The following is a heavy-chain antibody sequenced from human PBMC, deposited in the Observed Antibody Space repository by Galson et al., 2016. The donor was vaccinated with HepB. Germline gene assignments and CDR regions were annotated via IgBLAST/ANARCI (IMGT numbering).Heavy chain of an antibody. CDR2: IDPSGSYT. V-gene: IGHV5-10-1*01. CDR1: GYSFTSYW. D-gene: IGHD3-22*01. CDR3: ARHRYYYDSSGYYYALGY. Sequence: QSGAEVKKPGESLRISCKGSGYSFTSYWISWVRQMPGKGLEWMGRIDPSGSYTNYSPSFQGHVTISADKSMSTAYLQWSSLKASDTAMYYCARHRYYYDSSGYYYALGYWGQGTLVTVSS. J-gene: IGHJ4*02.